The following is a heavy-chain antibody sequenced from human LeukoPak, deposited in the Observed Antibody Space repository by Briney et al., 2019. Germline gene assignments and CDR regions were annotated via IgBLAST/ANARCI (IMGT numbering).Heavy chain of an antibody. Sequence: ASVKVSCKASGYTFTGYYMHWVRQAPGQGLGWMGRINPNSGGTNYAQKFQGRVTMTRDTSISTAYMELSRLRSDDTAVYYCARDQESIAAREAIDYWGQGTLVAVSS. J-gene: IGHJ4*02. CDR3: ARDQESIAAREAIDY. CDR2: INPNSGGT. CDR1: GYTFTGYY. D-gene: IGHD6-6*01. V-gene: IGHV1-2*06.